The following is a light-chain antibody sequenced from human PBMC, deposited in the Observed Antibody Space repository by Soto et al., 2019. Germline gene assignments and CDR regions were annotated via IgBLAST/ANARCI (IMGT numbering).Light chain of an antibody. V-gene: IGKV1-5*03. CDR3: QQYNSYLYT. CDR1: QSISSC. CDR2: KAS. Sequence: DIQMTQSPSTLSASVGDRVTITCRASQSISSCLAWYQQKPWKAPKLLIYKASSLESGVPSRFSGSGSGTEFTLTISSLQSDDFATYYWQQYNSYLYTFGQGTKREIK. J-gene: IGKJ2*01.